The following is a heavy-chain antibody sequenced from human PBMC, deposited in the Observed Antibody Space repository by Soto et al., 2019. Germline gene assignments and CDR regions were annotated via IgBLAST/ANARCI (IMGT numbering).Heavy chain of an antibody. Sequence: SETLSLTCTVSGGSISGYYWGWVRQPAGKGLEWVGRIYSDGTTNYSPSLKSRVTMSLDTSKDQFSLHLNSVTAADTAVYYCSRVGCSNSKCYTRGMDVWGQGTTVTVSS. CDR1: GGSISGYY. D-gene: IGHD2-2*01. CDR3: SRVGCSNSKCYTRGMDV. J-gene: IGHJ6*02. V-gene: IGHV4-4*07. CDR2: IYSDGTT.